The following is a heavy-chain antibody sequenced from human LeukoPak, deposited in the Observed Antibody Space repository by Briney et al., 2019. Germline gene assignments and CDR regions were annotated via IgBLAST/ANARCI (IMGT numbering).Heavy chain of an antibody. Sequence: SETLSLTCTVSGDSITSYFWSWIRQPPGKGLEWVGYIFYSGITNYNPSLKSRVTISVDTSKNQFSLKLSSVTAADTAVYYCAKDLGDSSGWYILDFDYWGQGTLVTVSS. CDR2: IFYSGIT. CDR1: GDSITSYF. CDR3: AKDLGDSSGWYILDFDY. D-gene: IGHD6-19*01. V-gene: IGHV4-59*01. J-gene: IGHJ4*02.